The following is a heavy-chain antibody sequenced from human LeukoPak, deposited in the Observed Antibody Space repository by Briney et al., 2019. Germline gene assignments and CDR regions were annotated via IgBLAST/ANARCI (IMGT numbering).Heavy chain of an antibody. CDR1: GYTFTGYY. D-gene: IGHD3-10*01. Sequence: GASVNVSCKASGYTFTGYYMHWVRQAPGQGIEWMGWINPNSGRTNYAQKFQGRVTMTRDTSISTAYMELSSLRSDDTAVYYCASFEVGAWGQGNLVTVSS. V-gene: IGHV1-2*02. J-gene: IGHJ5*02. CDR3: ASFEVGA. CDR2: INPNSGRT.